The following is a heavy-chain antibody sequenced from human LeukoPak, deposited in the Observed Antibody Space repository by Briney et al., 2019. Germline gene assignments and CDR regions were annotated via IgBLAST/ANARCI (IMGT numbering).Heavy chain of an antibody. Sequence: GASVKVSCKASGYSFTTYALNWVRQAPGQGLEWMGWISTNTGNPTYAQGFTGRFVFSLDTSVSTACLQISSLKAEDTAVYYCARDPRIRAFDIWGQGTLVTVSS. CDR3: ARDPRIRAFDI. CDR2: ISTNTGNP. V-gene: IGHV7-4-1*02. CDR1: GYSFTTYA. J-gene: IGHJ3*02.